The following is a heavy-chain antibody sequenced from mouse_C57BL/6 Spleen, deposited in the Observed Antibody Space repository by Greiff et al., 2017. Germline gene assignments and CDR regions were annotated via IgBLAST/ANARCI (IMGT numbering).Heavy chain of an antibody. CDR1: GFTFSSYA. D-gene: IGHD1-1*01. CDR2: ISSGGDYI. V-gene: IGHV5-9-1*02. Sequence: EVKLVESGEGLVKPGGSLKLSCAASGFTFSSYAMSWVRQTPEKRLEWVAYISSGGDYIYYADTVKGRFTISRDNARNTLYLQMSSLKSEDTAMYYCTRADYYGSREAWFAYWGQGTLVTVSA. CDR3: TRADYYGSREAWFAY. J-gene: IGHJ3*01.